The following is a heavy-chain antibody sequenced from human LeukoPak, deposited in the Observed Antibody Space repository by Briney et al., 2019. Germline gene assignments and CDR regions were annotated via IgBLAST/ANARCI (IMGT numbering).Heavy chain of an antibody. CDR1: GGSFSGYY. Sequence: SETLSLTCAVYGGSFSGYYWSWIRQPPGKGLEWIGEINHSGSTNYNPSLKSRVTISVDTSKNQFSLKLSSVTAADTAVYYCARDAFYCSGGSCYSLTPGWFDPWGQGTLVTVSS. J-gene: IGHJ5*02. CDR3: ARDAFYCSGGSCYSLTPGWFDP. V-gene: IGHV4-34*01. CDR2: INHSGST. D-gene: IGHD2-15*01.